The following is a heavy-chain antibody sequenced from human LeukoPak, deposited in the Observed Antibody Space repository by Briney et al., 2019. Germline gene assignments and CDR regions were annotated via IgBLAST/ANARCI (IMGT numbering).Heavy chain of an antibody. J-gene: IGHJ6*02. CDR1: GDSITNDIW. Sequence: SGTLSLTCAVSGDSITNDIWWSWVRQPPGKGLEWIGEIYHSGNTNYSPSLKSRVTISVDTSKNQFSLKLSSVTAADTAVYYCARGGGYSSGARYYYGMDVWGQGTTVTVSS. CDR2: IYHSGNT. V-gene: IGHV4-4*02. CDR3: ARGGGYSSGARYYYGMDV. D-gene: IGHD5-18*01.